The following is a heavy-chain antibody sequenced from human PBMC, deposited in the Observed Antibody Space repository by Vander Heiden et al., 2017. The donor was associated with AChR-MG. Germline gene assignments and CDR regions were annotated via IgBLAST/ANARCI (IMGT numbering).Heavy chain of an antibody. CDR1: GFTFCNYW. CDR3: ARGYSGSYRIDY. Sequence: EVQLVESGGGLVQPGGSLRLPCAASGFTFCNYWMHWVSKAPGKGLVWVSRINSEGSTTTYADSVKGRFTISRDNAKNTLFLQMNSLRAEDTAVYYCARGYSGSYRIDYWGQGTLVTVSS. V-gene: IGHV3-74*01. D-gene: IGHD1-26*01. CDR2: INSEGSTT. J-gene: IGHJ4*02.